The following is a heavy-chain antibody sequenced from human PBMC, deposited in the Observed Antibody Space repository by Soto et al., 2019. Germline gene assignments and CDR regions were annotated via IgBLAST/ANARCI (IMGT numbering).Heavy chain of an antibody. Sequence: QLQLQESGPGLVKPSETLSLTCTVSGGSISSSSYYWGWIRQPPGKGLEWIGSIYYSGSTYYNPSLKSRVTISVDTSKNQFSLKLSSVTAADTAVYYCARGSHDYGDYGGVFDYWGQGTLVTVSS. CDR2: IYYSGST. D-gene: IGHD4-17*01. V-gene: IGHV4-39*01. CDR3: ARGSHDYGDYGGVFDY. J-gene: IGHJ4*02. CDR1: GGSISSSSYY.